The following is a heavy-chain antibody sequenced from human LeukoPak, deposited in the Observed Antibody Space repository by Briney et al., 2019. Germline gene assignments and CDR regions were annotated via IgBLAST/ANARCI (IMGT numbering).Heavy chain of an antibody. D-gene: IGHD3-22*01. CDR2: INWNGGST. Sequence: SGGSLRLSCAASGFTFHDYGMTWVRQPPGKGLEWVSGINWNGGSTGYADSVKGRFTISRDNAKNSFYLQMNSLRAEDTALYYCARATHYDTSGYYYDYWGQGTLVTVSS. CDR1: GFTFHDYG. V-gene: IGHV3-20*04. J-gene: IGHJ4*02. CDR3: ARATHYDTSGYYYDY.